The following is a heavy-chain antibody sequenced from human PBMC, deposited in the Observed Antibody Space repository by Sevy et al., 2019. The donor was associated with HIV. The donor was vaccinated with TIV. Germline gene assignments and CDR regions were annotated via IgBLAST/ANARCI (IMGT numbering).Heavy chain of an antibody. Sequence: GGSLRLSCTTSGFTFGEYAMSWFRQAPGKGLEWVGFIRSKDYGGTTEYAASVQGRFTISRDDSKHIAYLQMNSLKTEDTGVYYCIKGDYDFDFDYWGQGTQVTVSS. CDR1: GFTFGEYA. CDR2: IRSKDYGGTT. D-gene: IGHD4-17*01. CDR3: IKGDYDFDFDY. V-gene: IGHV3-49*03. J-gene: IGHJ4*02.